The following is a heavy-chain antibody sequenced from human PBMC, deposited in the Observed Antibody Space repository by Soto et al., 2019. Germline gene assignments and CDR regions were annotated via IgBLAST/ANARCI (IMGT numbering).Heavy chain of an antibody. CDR1: GGSVSSGSYY. V-gene: IGHV4-61*01. CDR3: ARDRAYFYDSSGSRGPFDL. Sequence: PSETLSLTCTVSGGSVSSGSYYWSWIRQPPGKGLEWIGYIYYSGSTNYNPSLKSRVTISVDTSKNQFSLKLSSVTAADTAVYYCARDRAYFYDSSGSRGPFDLWGQGILVTGSS. CDR2: IYYSGST. J-gene: IGHJ5*02. D-gene: IGHD3-22*01.